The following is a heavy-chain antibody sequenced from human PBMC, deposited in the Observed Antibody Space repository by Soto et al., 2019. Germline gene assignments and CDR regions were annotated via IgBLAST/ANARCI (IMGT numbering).Heavy chain of an antibody. J-gene: IGHJ5*02. V-gene: IGHV4-30-2*01. CDR2: IYHSGST. D-gene: IGHD3-9*01. Sequence: TLSLTCSVSGGSISSGGYSWSWIRQPPGKGLEWIGYIYHSGSTYYNPSLKSRVTISVDRSKNQFSLKLSSVTAADTAVYYCARNILTGYPNWFDHWGQGTLVTVSS. CDR1: GGSISSGGYS. CDR3: ARNILTGYPNWFDH.